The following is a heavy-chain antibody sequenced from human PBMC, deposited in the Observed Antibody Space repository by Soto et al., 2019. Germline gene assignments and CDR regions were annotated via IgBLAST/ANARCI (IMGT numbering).Heavy chain of an antibody. V-gene: IGHV3-23*01. CDR2: ISGSGGST. J-gene: IGHJ5*02. D-gene: IGHD6-19*01. Sequence: PGGSLRLSCAASGFTFSSYAMSWVRQAPGKGLEWVSAISGSGGSTYYADSVKGRFTISRDNSKNTLYLQMNSLRAEDTAVYYCAKRQYSSGWYNWFDPWGQGTLVTVSS. CDR3: AKRQYSSGWYNWFDP. CDR1: GFTFSSYA.